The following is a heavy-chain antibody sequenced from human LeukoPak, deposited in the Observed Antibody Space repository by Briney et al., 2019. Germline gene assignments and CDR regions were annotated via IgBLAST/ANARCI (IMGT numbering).Heavy chain of an antibody. J-gene: IGHJ4*02. CDR1: GFTFSTCG. D-gene: IGHD3-22*01. Sequence: PGGSLRLSCAASGFTFSTCGMHWVRQAPGKGLERVAVIWYDGSNKYYADSVKGRFTISRDNSKNTLFLQMNSLRAEDTAVYYCARDASFDSSGYFQDYWGQGTLVTVSS. CDR3: ARDASFDSSGYFQDY. V-gene: IGHV3-33*01. CDR2: IWYDGSNK.